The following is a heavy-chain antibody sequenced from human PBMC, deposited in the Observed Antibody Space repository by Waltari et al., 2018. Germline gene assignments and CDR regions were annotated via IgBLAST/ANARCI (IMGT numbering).Heavy chain of an antibody. D-gene: IGHD6-19*01. CDR1: GYSISSGYY. V-gene: IGHV4-38-2*01. J-gene: IGHJ4*02. Sequence: QVQLQESGTGLGKPSETLSLTCAVSGYSISSGYYWGWIRQPPGKGLEWIGSIYHSGSTYYNPSLKSRVTISVDTSKNQFSLKLSSVTAADTAVYYCARQGGAVAGANFDYWGQGTLVTVSS. CDR2: IYHSGST. CDR3: ARQGGAVAGANFDY.